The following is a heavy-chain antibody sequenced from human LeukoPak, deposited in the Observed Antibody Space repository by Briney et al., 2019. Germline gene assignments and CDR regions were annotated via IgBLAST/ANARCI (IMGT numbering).Heavy chain of an antibody. D-gene: IGHD3-22*01. Sequence: GGSLRLSCAPSGFPFSRYAMSGVRQSPGRGVEGVSAIIGGKGNTYYAYYADSVRGQFPISRDSSKNTLYLQMNSLRAEDTAVYYCARDYYDSSGYYPRWLYAFDIWGQGTMVTVSS. CDR2: IIGGKGNT. CDR3: ARDYYDSSGYYPRWLYAFDI. CDR1: GFPFSRYA. J-gene: IGHJ3*02. V-gene: IGHV3-23*01.